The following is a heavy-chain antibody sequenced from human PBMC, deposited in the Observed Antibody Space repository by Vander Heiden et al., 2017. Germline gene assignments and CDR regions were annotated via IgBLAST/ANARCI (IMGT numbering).Heavy chain of an antibody. CDR3: ARDSYYYDSSGYEWYVY. CDR1: GFTFCSYW. V-gene: IGHV3-7*01. J-gene: IGHJ4*02. CDR2: IKQDGSEK. Sequence: EVQLVESGGGLVQPGGSLRLSCAASGFTFCSYWMSWVRQAQGKGVEWVAKIKQDGSEKYYVDSVKGRFTISRDNAKNSLYLQMNSLRAEDTAVYYCARDSYYYDSSGYEWYVYWGQGTLVTVSS. D-gene: IGHD3-22*01.